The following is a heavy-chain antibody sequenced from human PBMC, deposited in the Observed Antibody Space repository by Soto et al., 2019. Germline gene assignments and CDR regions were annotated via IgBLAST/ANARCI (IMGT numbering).Heavy chain of an antibody. CDR3: ARYVRDVYTYIDY. V-gene: IGHV3-74*01. Sequence: LRLSCATSGFTFSSYWMHWVRQAPGKGLVWVSRINSDESSTAYADSVKGRFTISRDNAKNTLYLQMNSLRAEDTALYFCARYVRDVYTYIDYWGQGTLVTVSS. CDR1: GFTFSSYW. CDR2: INSDESST. J-gene: IGHJ4*02. D-gene: IGHD3-10*02.